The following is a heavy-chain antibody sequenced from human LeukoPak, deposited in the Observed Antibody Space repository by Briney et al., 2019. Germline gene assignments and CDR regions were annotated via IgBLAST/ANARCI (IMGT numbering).Heavy chain of an antibody. CDR3: ARHARRGGYDHAIDY. CDR2: INHSGST. Sequence: SETLSLTCAVYGGSFSGYYWSWIRQPPGKGLEWIGEINHSGSTNYNPSLKSRVTISVDTSKNQFSLKLSSVTAADTAVYYCARHARRGGYDHAIDYWGQGTLVTVSS. V-gene: IGHV4-34*01. CDR1: GGSFSGYY. J-gene: IGHJ4*02. D-gene: IGHD5-12*01.